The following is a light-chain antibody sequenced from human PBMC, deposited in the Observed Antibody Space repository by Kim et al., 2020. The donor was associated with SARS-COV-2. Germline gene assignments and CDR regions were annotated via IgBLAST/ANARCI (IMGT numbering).Light chain of an antibody. CDR3: QSYDTSLSAWV. Sequence: QSVLTQPPSVSGAPGQRVTISCTGSSSNIGAGYDVHWYQQVPGTAPKLLIYANSNRPSGVPDRFSGSKSGTSGSLAITGLQADDEADYFRQSYDTSLSAWVFGGGTQLTVL. CDR1: SSNIGAGYD. J-gene: IGLJ3*02. CDR2: ANS. V-gene: IGLV1-40*01.